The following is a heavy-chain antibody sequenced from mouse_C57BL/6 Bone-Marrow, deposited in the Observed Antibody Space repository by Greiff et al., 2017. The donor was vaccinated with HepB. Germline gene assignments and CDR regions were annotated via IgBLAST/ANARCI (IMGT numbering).Heavy chain of an antibody. CDR2: ISSGGDYI. V-gene: IGHV5-9-1*02. J-gene: IGHJ1*03. CDR3: TREGITTVVARYFDV. Sequence: EVHLVESEGGLVQPGSSMKLSCTASGFTFSSYAMSWVRQTPEKRLEWVAYISSGGDYIYYADTVKGRFTISRDNARNTLYLQMSSLKSEDTAMYYCTREGITTVVARYFDVWGTGTTVTVSS. CDR1: GFTFSSYA. D-gene: IGHD1-1*01.